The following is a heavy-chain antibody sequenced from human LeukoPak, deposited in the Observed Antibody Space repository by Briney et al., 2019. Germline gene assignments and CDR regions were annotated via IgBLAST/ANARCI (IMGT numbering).Heavy chain of an antibody. V-gene: IGHV3-30*04. Sequence: PGGSLRLSCAASGFTFSSYAMHWVRQAPGKGLEWVAVISYGGSNKYYADSVKGRFTISRDNSKNTLYLQMNSLRAEDTAVYYCARDIVVVPAAIDSQYYYYYYGMDVWGQGTTVTVSS. CDR1: GFTFSSYA. D-gene: IGHD2-2*01. J-gene: IGHJ6*02. CDR2: ISYGGSNK. CDR3: ARDIVVVPAAIDSQYYYYYYGMDV.